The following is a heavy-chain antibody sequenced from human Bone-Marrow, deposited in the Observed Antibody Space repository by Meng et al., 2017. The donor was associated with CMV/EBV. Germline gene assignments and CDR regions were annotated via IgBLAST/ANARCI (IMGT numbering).Heavy chain of an antibody. V-gene: IGHV3-74*01. CDR1: GFTFSSYW. D-gene: IGHD3-22*01. CDR3: AREGSYIVGRQSDAFDI. Sequence: GASLKISCAASGFTFSSYWMHWVRQTPGKVLVWVSRINGDGKSTRHADSVKGRFTISRDNAKNTLYLQMNSMRAEDTALYYCAREGSYIVGRQSDAFDIWGQGTMVTVSS. CDR2: INGDGKST. J-gene: IGHJ3*02.